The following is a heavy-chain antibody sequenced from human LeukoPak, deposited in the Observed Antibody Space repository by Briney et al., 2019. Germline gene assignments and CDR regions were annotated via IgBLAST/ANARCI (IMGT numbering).Heavy chain of an antibody. V-gene: IGHV3-30*04. CDR2: ISYDGSNK. CDR3: AREKGATPLDY. J-gene: IGHJ4*02. D-gene: IGHD1-26*01. CDR1: GFTFSSYV. Sequence: GGSLRLSCAASGFTFSSYVMHWVRQAPGKGLEWVAIISYDGSNKYYADSVKGRFTISRDNSKNTLYLQMNSLRAEDTAVYYCAREKGATPLDYWGQGTLVTVSS.